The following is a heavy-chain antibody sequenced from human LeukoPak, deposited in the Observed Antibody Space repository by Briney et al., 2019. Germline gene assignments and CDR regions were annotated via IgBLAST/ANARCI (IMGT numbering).Heavy chain of an antibody. Sequence: GGPLRLSCAASGFTFSSYGMHWVRQAPGKGLEWVAFIRYDGRNEYYADSVKGRFTISRDNSKNTLYLQINRLRAEDTAMYYCARDLSTTFGVVSPGGDYWGQGTLVTVSS. CDR2: IRYDGRNE. J-gene: IGHJ4*02. D-gene: IGHD3-3*01. V-gene: IGHV3-30*02. CDR1: GFTFSSYG. CDR3: ARDLSTTFGVVSPGGDY.